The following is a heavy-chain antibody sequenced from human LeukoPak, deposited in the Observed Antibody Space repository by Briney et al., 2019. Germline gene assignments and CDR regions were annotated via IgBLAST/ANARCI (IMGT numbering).Heavy chain of an antibody. V-gene: IGHV1-69*06. D-gene: IGHD1-26*01. CDR3: ARDVSYANSWFDP. Sequence: ASVKVSCKASGGTFSSYAISWVRQPPGQGLEGMGGIIPIFGTANYAQKFQGRVTITADKSTSTAYMELSSLRSEDTAVYYCARDVSYANSWFDPWGQGTLVTVSS. J-gene: IGHJ5*02. CDR2: IIPIFGTA. CDR1: GGTFSSYA.